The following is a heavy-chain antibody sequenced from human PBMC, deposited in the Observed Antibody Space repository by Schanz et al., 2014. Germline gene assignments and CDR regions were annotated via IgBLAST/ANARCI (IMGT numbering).Heavy chain of an antibody. CDR3: ARDSRPNYDFLTAYYAIDY. J-gene: IGHJ4*02. CDR1: EFTFSSYK. D-gene: IGHD3-9*01. Sequence: EVQLVESGGGLVKPGGSLRLSCEASEFTFSSYKMNWVRQAPGTGLESVSSMSSSGSYIHYADSVKGRFTISRDNAKNTLYLQMNSLRAEDTAVYYCARDSRPNYDFLTAYYAIDYWGQGTLVTVSS. V-gene: IGHV3-21*01. CDR2: MSSSGSYI.